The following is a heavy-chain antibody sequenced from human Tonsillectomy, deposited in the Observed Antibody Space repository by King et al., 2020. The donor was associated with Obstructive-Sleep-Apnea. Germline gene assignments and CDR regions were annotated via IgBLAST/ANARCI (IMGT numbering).Heavy chain of an antibody. CDR1: GFTFSSYS. CDR2: ISSSSSTI. J-gene: IGHJ6*02. CDR3: ARTLHMDV. Sequence: VQLVESGGGLVQPGGSLRLSCAASGFTFSSYSMNWVRQAPGKGLEWVSYISSSSSTIYYADSVKGRFTISRDNAKNSLYLQMNSLRAEDTAVYYCARTLHMDVWGQGTTVTVSS. V-gene: IGHV3-48*04.